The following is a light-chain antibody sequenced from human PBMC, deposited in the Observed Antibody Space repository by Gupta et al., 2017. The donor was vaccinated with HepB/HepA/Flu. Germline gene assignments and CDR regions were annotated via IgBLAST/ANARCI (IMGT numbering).Light chain of an antibody. J-gene: IGLJ1*01. CDR3: NEYTQTDTFG. V-gene: IGLV2-14*03. CDR2: DVS. CDR1: SSDIGYFNY. Sequence: QSALTQPASVSGSPGQSITISCTGTSSDIGYFNYVSWLQHHPGKAPRGIMHDVSLRPSGVSSRFSASKSGNTESLTLSGLQAEDDAYDYYNEYTQTDTFGLGAGT.